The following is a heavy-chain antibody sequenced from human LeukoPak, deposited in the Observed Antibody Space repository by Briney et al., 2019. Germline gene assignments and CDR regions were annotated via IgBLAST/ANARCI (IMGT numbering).Heavy chain of an antibody. Sequence: GASVKVSCKASGYTFSDNYIHWMRQAPGQGLEWMGGIIPIFGTANYAQKFQGRVTITADKSTSTAYMELSSLRSEDTAVYYCARKRRYFDWLLLDYWGQRTLVTVSS. D-gene: IGHD3-9*01. CDR2: IIPIFGTA. V-gene: IGHV1-69*06. J-gene: IGHJ4*02. CDR1: GYTFSDNY. CDR3: ARKRRYFDWLLLDY.